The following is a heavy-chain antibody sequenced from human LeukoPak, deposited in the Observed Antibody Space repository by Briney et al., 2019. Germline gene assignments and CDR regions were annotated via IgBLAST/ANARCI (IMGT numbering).Heavy chain of an antibody. Sequence: PSETLSLTCTVSGGSISSYYWSWIRQPPGKGLEWIGYIYYSGSTNYNPSLKSRVTMSVDMSKNQFSLKLSSVTAADTAVYYCARDLAVVVPAAIGYWYYYYMDVWGKGTTVTVSS. CDR2: IYYSGST. D-gene: IGHD2-2*01. CDR3: ARDLAVVVPAAIGYWYYYYMDV. CDR1: GGSISSYY. V-gene: IGHV4-59*12. J-gene: IGHJ6*03.